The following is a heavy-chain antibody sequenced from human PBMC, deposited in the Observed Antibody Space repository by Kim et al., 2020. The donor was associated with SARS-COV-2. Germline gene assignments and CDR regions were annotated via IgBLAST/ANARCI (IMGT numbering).Heavy chain of an antibody. V-gene: IGHV3-23*01. J-gene: IGHJ4*02. CDR3: AENSGSPITLDY. Sequence: GGSLRLSCAASGFTFSSYAMSWVRQAPGKGLEWVSAISGSGGSTYYADSVKGRFTISRDNSKNTLYLQMNSLRAEDTAVYYCAENSGSPITLDYWGQGTLVTVSS. D-gene: IGHD1-26*01. CDR1: GFTFSSYA. CDR2: ISGSGGST.